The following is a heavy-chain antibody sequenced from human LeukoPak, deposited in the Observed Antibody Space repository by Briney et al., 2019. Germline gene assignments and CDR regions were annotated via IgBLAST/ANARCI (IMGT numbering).Heavy chain of an antibody. CDR1: GFTFSSYA. CDR2: ISGGGAGT. J-gene: IGHJ1*01. Sequence: PGGSLRLSCAASGFTFSSYAMSWVRQAPGKGLEWVSAISGGGAGTYYADSGKGRFTISRDNSKSTLYLQMNSLRADDTAVYYCASGMAAAGMRYLHYWGQGTLVTVSS. CDR3: ASGMAAAGMRYLHY. V-gene: IGHV3-23*01. D-gene: IGHD6-13*01.